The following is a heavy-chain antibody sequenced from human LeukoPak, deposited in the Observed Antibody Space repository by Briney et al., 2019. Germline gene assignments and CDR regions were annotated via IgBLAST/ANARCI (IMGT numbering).Heavy chain of an antibody. CDR2: IYTSGST. J-gene: IGHJ4*02. D-gene: IGHD6-19*01. V-gene: IGHV4-61*02. CDR1: GGSISSGSYY. Sequence: SQTLSLTCTVSGGSISSGSYYWSWMRQPAGKGLEWIGRIYTSGSTNYNPSLKSRVTISVDTSKNQFSLKLSSVTAADTAVYYCARAPRLAVAGTHFDYWGQGTLVTVSS. CDR3: ARAPRLAVAGTHFDY.